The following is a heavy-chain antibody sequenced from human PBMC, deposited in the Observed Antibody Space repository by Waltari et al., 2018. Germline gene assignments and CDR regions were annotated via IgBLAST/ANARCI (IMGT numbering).Heavy chain of an antibody. Sequence: QVQLVQSGAEVKKPGSSVKVSCKASGGTFSSYAISWVRQAPGQGLEWMGGIIPIFGTANYAQKFQGRVTITADESTSTAYMELSSLRSEDTAVYYCAATPLIDYYGSGSSPYYFDYWGQGTLVTVSS. CDR1: GGTFSSYA. D-gene: IGHD3-10*01. V-gene: IGHV1-69*01. CDR3: AATPLIDYYGSGSSPYYFDY. J-gene: IGHJ4*02. CDR2: IIPIFGTA.